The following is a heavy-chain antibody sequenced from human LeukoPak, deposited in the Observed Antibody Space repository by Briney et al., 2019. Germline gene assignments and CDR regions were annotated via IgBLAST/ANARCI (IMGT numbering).Heavy chain of an antibody. V-gene: IGHV1-18*01. D-gene: IGHD3-10*01. CDR3: ARDLILYGSGSPTFDP. J-gene: IGHJ5*02. CDR2: ISAYNGNT. CDR1: GYTFTSYG. Sequence: GASVKVSCKASGYTFTSYGISWVRQAPGQGLEWMGWISAYNGNTNYAQKLQGRVTMTTDTSTSTAYMELRSLRSDDTAVYYCARDLILYGSGSPTFDPWGQGTLVTVSS.